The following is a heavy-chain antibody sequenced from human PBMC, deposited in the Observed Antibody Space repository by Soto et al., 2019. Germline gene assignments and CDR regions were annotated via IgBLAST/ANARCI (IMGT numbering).Heavy chain of an antibody. CDR2: MNPNSGNT. CDR3: ARAWYRVAVAGTGAFDI. D-gene: IGHD6-19*01. CDR1: GYTFTSYD. V-gene: IGHV1-8*01. Sequence: GASVKVSCKASGYTFTSYDINWVRQATGQGLEWMGWMNPNSGNTGYAQKFQGRVTMTRNTSISTAYMELSSLRSEDTAVYYCARAWYRVAVAGTGAFDIWGQGTMVTVSS. J-gene: IGHJ3*02.